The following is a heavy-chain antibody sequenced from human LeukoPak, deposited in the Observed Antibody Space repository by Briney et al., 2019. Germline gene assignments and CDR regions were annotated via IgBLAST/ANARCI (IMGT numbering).Heavy chain of an antibody. CDR3: ARDIHSSSWYTDWFDP. CDR1: GGSISSYY. Sequence: SETLSLTCTVSGGSISSYYWSWIRQPAGKRLEWIGRIYTSGSTNYNPSLKSRVTMSVATSKNQFSLKLSSVTAADTAVYYCARDIHSSSWYTDWFDPWGQGTLVTVSS. J-gene: IGHJ5*02. CDR2: IYTSGST. D-gene: IGHD6-13*01. V-gene: IGHV4-4*07.